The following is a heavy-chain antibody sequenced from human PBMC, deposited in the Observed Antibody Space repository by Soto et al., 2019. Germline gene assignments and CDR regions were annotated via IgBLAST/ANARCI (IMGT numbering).Heavy chain of an antibody. CDR1: GFTSSNYS. CDR2: TSGSGHYI. CDR3: VGGAMVTPYYYGLDV. V-gene: IGHV3-23*01. J-gene: IGHJ6*02. D-gene: IGHD5-18*01. Sequence: EERLLESGGGLVQPGGSLRLYCAGSGFTSSNYSMSWVRQAPGKGLEWVSTTSGSGHYIQYRDSVKGRFTISRDNSKNTLYLQMNRLRAEDTAVYYCVGGAMVTPYYYGLDVWGQGTTVTVSS.